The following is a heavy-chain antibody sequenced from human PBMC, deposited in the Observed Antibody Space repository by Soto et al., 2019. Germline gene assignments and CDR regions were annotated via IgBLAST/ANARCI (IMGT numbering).Heavy chain of an antibody. Sequence: QVQLVQSGAEVKKPGASVKVSCKASGYSFISYYMHWVREAPGQGLEWMGLINPNAGSTTYAQKFQGRVTRTRDTSTSTVYIEVSSRRSEDTAVYYCAREVRIWGQETKVSVSS. CDR2: INPNAGST. CDR3: AREVRI. D-gene: IGHD3-10*01. CDR1: GYSFISYY. J-gene: IGHJ3*02. V-gene: IGHV1-46*01.